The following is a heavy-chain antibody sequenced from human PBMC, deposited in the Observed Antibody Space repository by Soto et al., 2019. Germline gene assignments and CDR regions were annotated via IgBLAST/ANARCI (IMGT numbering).Heavy chain of an antibody. CDR3: ARYDFWSGYLDYYYGMDV. D-gene: IGHD3-3*01. Sequence: ASVKVSCKASGYTFTSYGISWVRQAPGQGLEWMGWISAYNGNTNYAQKLQGRVTMTTDTSTSAAYMELRSLRSDDTAVYYCARYDFWSGYLDYYYGMDVWGQGTTVTVS. V-gene: IGHV1-18*01. J-gene: IGHJ6*02. CDR1: GYTFTSYG. CDR2: ISAYNGNT.